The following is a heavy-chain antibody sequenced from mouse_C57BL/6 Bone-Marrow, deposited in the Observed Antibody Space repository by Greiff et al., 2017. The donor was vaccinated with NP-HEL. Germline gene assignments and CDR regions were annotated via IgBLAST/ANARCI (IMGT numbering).Heavy chain of an antibody. D-gene: IGHD1-1*01. CDR2: IWSGGST. J-gene: IGHJ4*01. CDR3: ARRGTTVVAGGAMDY. Sequence: QVQLKESGPGLVQPSQSLSITCTVSGFSLTSYGVHWVRQSPGKGLEWLGVIWSGGSTDYNAAFISRLSISKDNSKSQVFFKMNSLQADDTAIYYCARRGTTVVAGGAMDYWGQGTSVTVSS. V-gene: IGHV2-2*01. CDR1: GFSLTSYG.